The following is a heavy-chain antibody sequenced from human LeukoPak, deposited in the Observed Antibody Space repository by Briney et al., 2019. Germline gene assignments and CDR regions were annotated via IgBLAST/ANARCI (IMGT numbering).Heavy chain of an antibody. CDR3: AKEGPAAMYYFDN. CDR2: TSYDGSNK. V-gene: IGHV3-30*04. Sequence: GGSLRLSCTASGFTFSIYSMHWVRQAPDKGLEWVAVTSYDGSNKYYADSVKGRFTISRDNSKNTLYLQMNSLRAEDTAVYYCAKEGPAAMYYFDNWGQGTLVTVSS. J-gene: IGHJ4*02. D-gene: IGHD2-2*01. CDR1: GFTFSIYS.